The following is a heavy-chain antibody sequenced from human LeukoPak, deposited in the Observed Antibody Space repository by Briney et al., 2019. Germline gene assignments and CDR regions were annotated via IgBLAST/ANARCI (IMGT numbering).Heavy chain of an antibody. D-gene: IGHD6-19*01. J-gene: IGHJ4*02. CDR1: GYTFTGCY. V-gene: IGHV1-2*06. CDR3: ARALYSSPAADY. Sequence: ASVKVSCKASGYTFTGCYMHWVRQAPGQGLEWMGRINPNSGGTNYAQKFQGRVTMTRDTSISTAYMELSRLRSDDTAVYYCARALYSSPAADYWGQGTLVTVSS. CDR2: INPNSGGT.